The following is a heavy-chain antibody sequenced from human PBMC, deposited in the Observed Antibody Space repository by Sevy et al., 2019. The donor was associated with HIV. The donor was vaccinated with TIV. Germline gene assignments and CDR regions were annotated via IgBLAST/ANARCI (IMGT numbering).Heavy chain of an antibody. Sequence: SETLSLTCTVSGGSISSYYWSWIRQPAGKGLEWIGRIYTSGSTTYNPSLKSRVTMSVDTSKNQFSLKLSSVTAADTAVYYCARFNYRYDKYYFDYWGQGTLVTVSS. CDR1: GGSISSYY. V-gene: IGHV4-4*07. CDR3: ARFNYRYDKYYFDY. J-gene: IGHJ4*02. D-gene: IGHD3-22*01. CDR2: IYTSGST.